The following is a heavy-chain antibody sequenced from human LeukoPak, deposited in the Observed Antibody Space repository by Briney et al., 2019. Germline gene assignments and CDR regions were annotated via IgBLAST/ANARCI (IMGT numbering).Heavy chain of an antibody. V-gene: IGHV3-9*03. CDR1: GFTFDDYA. Sequence: GGSLRLSCAASGFTFDDYAMHWVRQAPGKGLKWVSGISWKSGSIGYADSVKGRFTIARDNAKNSLYLQMNSLRAEDMALYYCAKDVSRMSYYYMGVWGKGTTVTVSS. J-gene: IGHJ6*03. D-gene: IGHD2-15*01. CDR3: AKDVSRMSYYYMGV. CDR2: ISWKSGSI.